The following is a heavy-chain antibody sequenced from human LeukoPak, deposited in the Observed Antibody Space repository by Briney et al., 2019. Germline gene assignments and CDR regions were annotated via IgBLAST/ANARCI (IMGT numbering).Heavy chain of an antibody. J-gene: IGHJ5*02. V-gene: IGHV5-51*01. Sequence: GESLKISCKGSGYSFTNYWIGWVRQMPGEGLEWMGIIYPGDSDTKYSPSFLGQLSISVDKPISNAYLLWSSLKASDTAMYYCARQARYCSQGVCWFDPWGQGTLVTVSS. CDR3: ARQARYCSQGVCWFDP. CDR1: GYSFTNYW. CDR2: IYPGDSDT. D-gene: IGHD2-15*01.